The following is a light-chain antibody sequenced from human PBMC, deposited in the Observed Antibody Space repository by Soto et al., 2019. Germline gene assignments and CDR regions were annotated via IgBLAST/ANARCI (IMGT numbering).Light chain of an antibody. CDR2: EVS. V-gene: IGKV2D-29*02. CDR1: HSLLHITGETF. J-gene: IGKJ5*01. CDR3: MQSTQLPPT. Sequence: DFLVTQPQLSLSVATGQPASISCKSSHSLLHITGETFLFWYLQKPGQSPQLLIYEVSTRVSGVPDRFSGSGSGTDFTLEISRVETDDVGIYYCMQSTQLPPTFGQGTRLEIK.